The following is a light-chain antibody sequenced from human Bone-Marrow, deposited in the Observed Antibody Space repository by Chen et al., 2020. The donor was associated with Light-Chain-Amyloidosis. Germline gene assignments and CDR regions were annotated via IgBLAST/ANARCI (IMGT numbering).Light chain of an antibody. CDR3: QQYNNWYT. CDR1: QSVSSN. V-gene: IGKV3-15*01. Sequence: EIVMTQSPAPLSVSPGERATLSCRASQSVSSNLAWYQQKPGQAPRLLIYGASTRATGTPARFSGSGSGTEFTLTISSLQSEDFAVYYCQQYNNWYTFGQGTKLEIK. J-gene: IGKJ2*01. CDR2: GAS.